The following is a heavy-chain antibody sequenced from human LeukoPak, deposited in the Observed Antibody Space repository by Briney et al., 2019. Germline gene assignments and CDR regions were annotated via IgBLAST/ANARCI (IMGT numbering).Heavy chain of an antibody. Sequence: GGSLRLSCVASGFTFSTFGTYSMNWVRQAPGKGLEWVSYSSSSSGTIYYADSVKGRFTISRDNAKKSLYLQMNSLRDEDTAVYYCARDRSSASGSSFFYYYGMDVWGQGTTVTVSS. D-gene: IGHD6-6*01. CDR3: ARDRSSASGSSFFYYYGMDV. V-gene: IGHV3-48*02. J-gene: IGHJ6*02. CDR1: GFTFSTFGTYS. CDR2: SSSSSGTI.